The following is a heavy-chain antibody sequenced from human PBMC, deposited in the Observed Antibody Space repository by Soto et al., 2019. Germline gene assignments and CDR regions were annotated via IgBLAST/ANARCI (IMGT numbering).Heavy chain of an antibody. D-gene: IGHD6-13*01. Sequence: ASLKVSCPASRVTFPRHYTTWIRQAPGQGPEWMGGIIPIFGTANYAQKFQGRVTITADESTSTAYMELSSLRSEDTAVYYCASTGQQLWFDPWGQGTLVTGSS. CDR3: ASTGQQLWFDP. V-gene: IGHV1-69*13. CDR1: RVTFPRHY. CDR2: IIPIFGTA. J-gene: IGHJ5*02.